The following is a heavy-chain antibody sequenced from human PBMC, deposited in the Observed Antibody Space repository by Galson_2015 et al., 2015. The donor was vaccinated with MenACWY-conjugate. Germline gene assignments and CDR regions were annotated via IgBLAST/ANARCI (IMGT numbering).Heavy chain of an antibody. J-gene: IGHJ4*02. CDR3: AKNGNYFGMGFDY. V-gene: IGHV3-23*01. CDR1: GFTFRSYS. D-gene: IGHD2/OR15-2a*01. CDR2: ITSSGGTT. Sequence: SLRLSCAASGFTFRSYSMNWVRQAPGKGLEWVSVITSSGGTTYYADSVKGRFTISRDNPKNTLYLQMDTLRAEDTATYYCAKNGNYFGMGFDYWGQGTRVT.